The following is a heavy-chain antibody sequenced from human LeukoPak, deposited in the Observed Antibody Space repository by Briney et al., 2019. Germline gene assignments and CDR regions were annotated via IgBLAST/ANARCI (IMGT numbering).Heavy chain of an antibody. CDR2: ISYSGST. CDR1: GGSISSSTYY. D-gene: IGHD3-3*01. Sequence: PSETLSLTCTVSGGSISSSTYYWGWIRQPPGKGLEWIGSISYSGSTYYNPSLKSRVTISVDTSKNQFSLKLSSVTAADTAVYYCARGGYDFWSGLHDLRLGIWGQGTMVTVSS. V-gene: IGHV4-39*07. CDR3: ARGGYDFWSGLHDLRLGI. J-gene: IGHJ3*02.